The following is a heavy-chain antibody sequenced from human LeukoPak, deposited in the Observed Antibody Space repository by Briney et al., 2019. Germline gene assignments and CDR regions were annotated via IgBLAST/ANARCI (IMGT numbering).Heavy chain of an antibody. V-gene: IGHV3-74*01. CDR2: INSDGRIT. CDR3: ARVLRGGLYYFDY. CDR1: GFAFSDYW. Sequence: LCLSCAASGFAFSDYWLYWVRLAPATGQVVVSRINSDGRITSYAASVKGRFTNSRDNAKNTLYLQINSLRAKDTAVYYCARVLRGGLYYFDYWGQGTLVTVSS. J-gene: IGHJ4*02. D-gene: IGHD2-15*01.